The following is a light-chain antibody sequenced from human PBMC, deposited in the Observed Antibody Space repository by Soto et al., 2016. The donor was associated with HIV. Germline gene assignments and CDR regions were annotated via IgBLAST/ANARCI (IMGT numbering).Light chain of an antibody. CDR2: DNN. CDR3: QVWDSSDYTWV. Sequence: SYVLTQPPSVSVAPRKTASITCGGNNIGGKSVHWYQQKPGQAPVLVVYDNNDRPSGVPERFSGSNSGNTATLTISSVEAGDEADYYCQVWDSSDYTWVFGGGTKLTVL. V-gene: IGLV3-21*01. CDR1: NIGGKS. J-gene: IGLJ3*02.